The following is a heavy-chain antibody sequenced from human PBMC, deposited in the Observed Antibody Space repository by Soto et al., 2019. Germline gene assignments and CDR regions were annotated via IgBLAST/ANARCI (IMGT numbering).Heavy chain of an antibody. D-gene: IGHD2-15*01. CDR3: ATLISDY. Sequence: QVQLQQWGAGLLKPSETLSLTCAVYGESFSGYSWSWIRQPPGKGPEWLGEINQSVSTNYNPSLKSRVTIALDTSKNQFSLRLSSVTAADSAIYYCATLISDYWGQGTLVIVSS. V-gene: IGHV4-34*01. J-gene: IGHJ4*02. CDR2: INQSVST. CDR1: GESFSGYS.